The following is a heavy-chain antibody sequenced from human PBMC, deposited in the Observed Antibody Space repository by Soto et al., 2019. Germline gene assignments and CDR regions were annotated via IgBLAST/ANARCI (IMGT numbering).Heavy chain of an antibody. CDR1: GFTVSSNY. CDR2: IYSGGST. J-gene: IGHJ6*04. Sequence: EVQLVESGGGLVQPGGSLRLSCAASGFTVSSNYMSWVRQAPGKGLEWVSVIYSGGSTYYADSVKGRFTISRHNSKNTLYLQMNSLRAEDTAVYYCARDTYYDFWSGTRGLDVWGKGTTVTVSS. D-gene: IGHD3-3*01. CDR3: ARDTYYDFWSGTRGLDV. V-gene: IGHV3-53*04.